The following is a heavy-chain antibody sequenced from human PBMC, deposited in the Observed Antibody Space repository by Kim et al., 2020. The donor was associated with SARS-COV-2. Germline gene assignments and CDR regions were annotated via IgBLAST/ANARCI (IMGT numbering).Heavy chain of an antibody. J-gene: IGHJ4*02. D-gene: IGHD3-22*01. CDR3: AREVGYYDSSGYLH. Sequence: AQKFPGRVTITADESTSTAYMELSSLRSEDTAVYYCAREVGYYDSSGYLHWGQGTLVTVSS. V-gene: IGHV1-69*01.